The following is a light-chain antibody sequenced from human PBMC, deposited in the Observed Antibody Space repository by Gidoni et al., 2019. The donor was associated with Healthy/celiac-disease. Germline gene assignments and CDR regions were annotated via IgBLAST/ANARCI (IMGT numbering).Light chain of an antibody. CDR2: DAS. CDR3: QQRGT. CDR1: QSVSSY. J-gene: IGKJ4*01. V-gene: IGKV3-11*01. Sequence: EIVLTQSPATLSLSPGERATLSCRASQSVSSYLAWYQQKPGQAPRLLIYDASNRATGIPARFSGSGSGTDFTLTISSLEPEDFAVYYCQQRGTFGGXTKVEIK.